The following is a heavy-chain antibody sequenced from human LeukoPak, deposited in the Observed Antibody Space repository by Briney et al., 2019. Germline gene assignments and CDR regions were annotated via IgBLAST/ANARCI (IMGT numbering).Heavy chain of an antibody. D-gene: IGHD3-10*01. CDR3: ARTRPYYSGSGSYYLDY. V-gene: IGHV4-30-4*01. CDR2: TDYSGSA. Sequence: SETLSLTCTVSGGSISSGDYYWSWIRQPPGKGLEWIGYTDYSGSAYYNPSLKSRLTTSVDTSKNQFSLKLRSVTVADTAVYYCARTRPYYSGSGSYYLDYWGQGTLVTVSS. J-gene: IGHJ4*02. CDR1: GGSISSGDYY.